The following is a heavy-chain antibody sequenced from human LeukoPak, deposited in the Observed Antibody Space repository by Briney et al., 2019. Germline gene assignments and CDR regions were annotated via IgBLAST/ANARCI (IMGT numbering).Heavy chain of an antibody. CDR3: ARELGYCSSTSCYEDPYYYYGMDV. V-gene: IGHV1-2*02. CDR1: GYTFTCYY. CDR2: INPNSGGT. J-gene: IGHJ6*02. D-gene: IGHD2-2*01. Sequence: GASVKVSCKSSGYTFTCYYLHWVRQAPGQGLEWMGLINPNSGGTNYEQKFRGRVSMTRDTSISTAYMELSRLRSDDTVVYHCARELGYCSSTSCYEDPYYYYGMDVWGQGTTVTVSS.